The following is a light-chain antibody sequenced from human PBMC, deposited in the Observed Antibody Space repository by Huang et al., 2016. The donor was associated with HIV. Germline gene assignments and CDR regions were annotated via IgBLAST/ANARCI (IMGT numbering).Light chain of an antibody. V-gene: IGKV1-NL1*01. CDR1: QAISNS. CDR2: GAS. Sequence: DIQMTQSPSSLSASVGDKVSITCRASQAISNSLVWYQQQPGKAPKLLLYGASRLESGVSSRFSGSGSGTDYTLTSSSRQPEDFATYYCQQYFSTPRTFGQGTKVEIK. CDR3: QQYFSTPRT. J-gene: IGKJ1*01.